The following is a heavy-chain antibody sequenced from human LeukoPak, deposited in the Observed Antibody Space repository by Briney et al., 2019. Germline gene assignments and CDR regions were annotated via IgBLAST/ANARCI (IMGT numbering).Heavy chain of an antibody. D-gene: IGHD3-22*01. J-gene: IGHJ4*02. CDR1: GVTFSSYS. V-gene: IGHV3-48*01. Sequence: GGSLRLSCAASGVTFSSYSMNWVRQAPGKGLEWVSYISSSSSTIYYADSVKGRFTISRDNAKNSLYLQMNSLRAEDTAVYYCARDWYYYDSSGSGVGYYFDYWGQGTLVTVSS. CDR2: ISSSSSTI. CDR3: ARDWYYYDSSGSGVGYYFDY.